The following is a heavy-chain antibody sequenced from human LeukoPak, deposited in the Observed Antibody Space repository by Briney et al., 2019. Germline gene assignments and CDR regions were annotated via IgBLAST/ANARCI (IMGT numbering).Heavy chain of an antibody. D-gene: IGHD2-2*02. J-gene: IGHJ5*02. V-gene: IGHV3-11*01. CDR2: ISSSGSTI. CDR1: GFTFSDYC. CDR3: ARAPDCSSTSCYTNWFDP. Sequence: GGSLRLSCAASGFTFSDYCMSWIRQAPGKGLEWVSYISSSGSTIYYADSVNGRFTISRDNAKNSLYLQMNSLRAEDTAVYYCARAPDCSSTSCYTNWFDPWGQGTLVTVSS.